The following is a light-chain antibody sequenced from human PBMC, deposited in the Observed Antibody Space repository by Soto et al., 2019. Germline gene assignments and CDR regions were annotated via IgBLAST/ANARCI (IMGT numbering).Light chain of an antibody. CDR2: RNN. CDR3: ATWDDSLSGHVV. Sequence: QSVLTQPPSASGTPGQRVTISCSGGATNIGRNHVYWYQQFPGVAPRLLIYRNNQRPSGVPGRISGSKSGTSASLAISGLRSEDEGDYYCATWDDSLSGHVVFGEGTKLTVL. CDR1: ATNIGRNH. V-gene: IGLV1-47*01. J-gene: IGLJ2*01.